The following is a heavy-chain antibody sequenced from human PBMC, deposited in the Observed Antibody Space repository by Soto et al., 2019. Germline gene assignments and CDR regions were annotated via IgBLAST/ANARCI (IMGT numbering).Heavy chain of an antibody. CDR1: GYTFSRYG. J-gene: IGHJ4*02. CDR2: INGNTGHT. D-gene: IGHD1-26*01. Sequence: QVQLVQSGAEVREPGASVKVSCKTSGYTFSRYGITWVRQAPGQGLEWMGWINGNTGHTIYAMNLEDRLTIKTDTSTSTDFVELTSLKSDDTSVYYGSRERKWEPLPDWGQGTLVTVSS. V-gene: IGHV1-18*01. CDR3: SRERKWEPLPD.